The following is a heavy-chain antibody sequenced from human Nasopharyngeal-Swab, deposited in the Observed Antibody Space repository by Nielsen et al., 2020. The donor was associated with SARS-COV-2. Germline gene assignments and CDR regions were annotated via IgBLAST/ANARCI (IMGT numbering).Heavy chain of an antibody. CDR1: GFTFSSYW. Sequence: GESLKISCAASGFTFSSYWMHWVRQAPGKGLVWVSRINTDGSSTNYADSVKGRFTISRDNAKNTVYLQMNSLRAEDTAVYYCARGGYGNYYYYYYYMDVWDKGTTVTVSS. CDR2: INTDGSST. V-gene: IGHV3-74*01. J-gene: IGHJ6*03. CDR3: ARGGYGNYYYYYYYMDV. D-gene: IGHD4-23*01.